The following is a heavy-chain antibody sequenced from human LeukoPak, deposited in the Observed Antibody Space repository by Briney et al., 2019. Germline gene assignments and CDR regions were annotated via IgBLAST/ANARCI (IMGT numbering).Heavy chain of an antibody. CDR1: GGTFSSYA. D-gene: IGHD3-3*01. Sequence: SVKVSCKASGGTFSSYAISWVRQAPGQGLEWMGRIIPILGIANYAQKFQGRVTITADKSTSTAYMELSSLRSEDTAVYYCAKDPQYYDLPPGAFDIWGQGTMVTVSS. CDR2: IIPILGIA. V-gene: IGHV1-69*04. J-gene: IGHJ3*02. CDR3: AKDPQYYDLPPGAFDI.